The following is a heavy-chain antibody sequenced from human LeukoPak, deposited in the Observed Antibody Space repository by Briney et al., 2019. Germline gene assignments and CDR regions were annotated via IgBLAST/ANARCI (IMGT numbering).Heavy chain of an antibody. Sequence: GGSLRLSCAASGFTFSSYAMNWVRQAPGKGLEWVSAISGSGSGDSTYYADSVKGRFTISRDNSKNTLYLQMNSLRAEDTAVYYCAITSGFFDWLLILWGQGTLVTVSS. J-gene: IGHJ4*02. V-gene: IGHV3-23*01. D-gene: IGHD3-9*01. CDR2: ISGSGSGDST. CDR1: GFTFSSYA. CDR3: AITSGFFDWLLIL.